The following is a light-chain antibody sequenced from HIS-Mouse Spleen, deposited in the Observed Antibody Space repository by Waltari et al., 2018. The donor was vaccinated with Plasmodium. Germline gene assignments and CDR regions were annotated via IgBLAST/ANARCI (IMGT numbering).Light chain of an antibody. Sequence: SYELTQPTSVSVSPGQTARITCPGDALPKKYSYWYQQKSGQAPVLAIYEDSKRPSGIPERFSGSSSGTMATLTISGAQVEDEADYYCYSTDSSGNHRVFGGGTKLTVL. J-gene: IGLJ3*02. V-gene: IGLV3-10*01. CDR2: EDS. CDR3: YSTDSSGNHRV. CDR1: ALPKKY.